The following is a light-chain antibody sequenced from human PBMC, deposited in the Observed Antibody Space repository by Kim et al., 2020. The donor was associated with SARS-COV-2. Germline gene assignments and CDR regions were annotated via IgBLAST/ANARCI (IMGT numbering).Light chain of an antibody. CDR3: QQYYSYPRT. V-gene: IGKV1-8*01. Sequence: ATTGDRVTFTGRASQGISGYLAWYQQKPGKAPKLLIYAASTLQSGVPSRFSGSGSGTDFTLTINCLQSEDFATYYCQQYYSYPRTFGQGTKVDIK. J-gene: IGKJ1*01. CDR1: QGISGY. CDR2: AAS.